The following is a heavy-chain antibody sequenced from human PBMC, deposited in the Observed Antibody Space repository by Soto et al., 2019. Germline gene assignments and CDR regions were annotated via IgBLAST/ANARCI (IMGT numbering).Heavy chain of an antibody. CDR2: ISNRGDT. J-gene: IGHJ3*02. CDR1: GFSVSSTY. CDR3: AREPRYCGGGSCSITGDAYDI. V-gene: IGHV3-66*01. D-gene: IGHD2-15*01. Sequence: EVHLVESGGGLVQPGGSLRLSCAASGFSVSSTYMNWVRQAPGKGLEWVAVISNRGDTHYADSVKGRFSLSRDTSDNTRHLQMSSRSAEDTAVYYCAREPRYCGGGSCSITGDAYDIWGQGTMVTVSS.